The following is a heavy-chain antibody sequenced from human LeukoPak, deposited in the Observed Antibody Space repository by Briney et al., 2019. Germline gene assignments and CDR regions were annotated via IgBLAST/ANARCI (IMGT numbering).Heavy chain of an antibody. V-gene: IGHV1-69*05. CDR2: IIPIFGTA. CDR3: ARDAGSSGYYSPAFFDY. CDR1: GGTFSSYA. D-gene: IGHD3-22*01. Sequence: ASVKVSCKASGGTFSSYAISWVRQAPGQGLEWMGGIIPIFGTANYAQKFQGRVTITTDESTSTAYMELSSLRSEDTAVYYCARDAGSSGYYSPAFFDYWGQGTLVTVSS. J-gene: IGHJ4*02.